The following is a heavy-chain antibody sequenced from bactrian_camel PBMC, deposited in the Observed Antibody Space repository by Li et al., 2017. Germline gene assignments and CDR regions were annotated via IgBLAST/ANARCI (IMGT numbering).Heavy chain of an antibody. Sequence: HVQLVESGGGSVQAGGSLKLSCVVSGYNTYYMAWFRQAPGKEREAVAIIQPFGDRKYYTDSFKGRFTIPQDDAKNAVYLQMDSQKPEDTAVYYCAAGTSTGFPFRESAYPYWGQGTQVTVS. D-gene: IGHD5*01. J-gene: IGHJ4*01. CDR1: GYNTYY. CDR2: IQPFGDRK. CDR3: AAGTSTGFPFRESAYPY. V-gene: IGHV3-3*01.